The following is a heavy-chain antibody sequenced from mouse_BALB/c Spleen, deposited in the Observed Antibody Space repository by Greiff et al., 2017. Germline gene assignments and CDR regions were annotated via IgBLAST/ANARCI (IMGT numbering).Heavy chain of an antibody. CDR3: ARGPHYGNYPNYAMDY. Sequence: QVQLQQSGPQLVRPGASVKISCKASGYSFTSYWMHWVKQRPGQGLEWIGMIDPSDSETRLNQKFKDKATLTVDKSSSTAYMQLSSPTSEDSAVYYCARGPHYGNYPNYAMDYWGQGTSVTVSS. CDR2: IDPSDSET. CDR1: GYSFTSYW. J-gene: IGHJ4*01. D-gene: IGHD2-1*01. V-gene: IGHV1S126*01.